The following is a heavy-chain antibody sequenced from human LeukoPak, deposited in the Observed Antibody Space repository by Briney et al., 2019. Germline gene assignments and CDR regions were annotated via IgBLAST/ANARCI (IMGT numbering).Heavy chain of an antibody. CDR1: GYSFTSYW. CDR3: ARRVAAAGTEWFDP. Sequence: GESPKISCKGSGYSFTSYWIVWVRQMPGKGLEWMGIIYPGDSDTRYSPSFQGQVTISADKSISTAYLQWSSLKASDTAMYYCARRVAAAGTEWFDPWGQGTLVTVSS. D-gene: IGHD6-13*01. J-gene: IGHJ5*02. CDR2: IYPGDSDT. V-gene: IGHV5-51*01.